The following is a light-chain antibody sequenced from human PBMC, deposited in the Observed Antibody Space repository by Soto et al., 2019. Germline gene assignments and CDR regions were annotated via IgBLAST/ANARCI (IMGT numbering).Light chain of an antibody. J-gene: IGKJ5*01. V-gene: IGKV1-9*01. CDR1: QGISSS. CDR2: AAS. Sequence: DIQWTQSPSFLSASAGNRVTITCRASQGISSSLPWCHQKPVKAPKLLIHAASTLQSGVPSMFSGSGSGTDFTLTISSLEPEDFAVYYCQQRSFITFGQGTRLEIK. CDR3: QQRSFIT.